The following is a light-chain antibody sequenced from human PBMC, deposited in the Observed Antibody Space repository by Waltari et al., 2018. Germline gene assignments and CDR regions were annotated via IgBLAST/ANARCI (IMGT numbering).Light chain of an antibody. J-gene: IGLJ3*02. Sequence: SYELTQPLSVSVSPGQTASITCSGDKLGDKYIFWYQQKSGQSPVLVIYQDVRRPSGIPAAFSGSNSGNTATRTISGNQALDEAHYYCQAWDSGTGVFGGGTKLTVL. CDR2: QDV. V-gene: IGLV3-1*01. CDR3: QAWDSGTGV. CDR1: KLGDKY.